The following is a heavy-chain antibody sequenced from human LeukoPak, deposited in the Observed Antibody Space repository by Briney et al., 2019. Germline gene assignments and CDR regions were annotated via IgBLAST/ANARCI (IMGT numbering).Heavy chain of an antibody. CDR2: TSDTGSST. V-gene: IGHV3-23*01. D-gene: IGHD6-13*01. CDR1: RFTFSTYA. Sequence: GGSLRLSCAASRFTFSTYAMSWVRQAPGKGLEWVSATSDTGSSTYYADSVKGRFTISRDNSKNTLYLQMNSLRAEDTAVYYCAKRHSSSWYFWGQGTLVTVSS. J-gene: IGHJ4*02. CDR3: AKRHSSSWYF.